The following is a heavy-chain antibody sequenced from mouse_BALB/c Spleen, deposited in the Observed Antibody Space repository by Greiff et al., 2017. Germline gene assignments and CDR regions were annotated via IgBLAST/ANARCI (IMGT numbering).Heavy chain of an antibody. CDR2: ISSGGSYT. Sequence: EVKLMESGGGLVKPGGSLKLSCAASGFTFSSYTMSWVRQTPEKRLEWVATISSGGSYTYYPDSVKGRFTISRDNAKNTLYLQMSSLKSEDTAMYYCTRLGLLRYPFAYWGQGTLVTVSA. D-gene: IGHD1-1*01. V-gene: IGHV5-6-4*01. CDR3: TRLGLLRYPFAY. CDR1: GFTFSSYT. J-gene: IGHJ3*01.